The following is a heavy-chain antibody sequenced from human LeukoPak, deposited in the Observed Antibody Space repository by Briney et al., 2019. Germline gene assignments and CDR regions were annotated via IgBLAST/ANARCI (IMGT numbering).Heavy chain of an antibody. D-gene: IGHD5-18*01. V-gene: IGHV1-46*01. Sequence: GASVKVSCKASGYTFTSYNMHWVRQAPGQGLEWMGIINPSGGSTSYAQKFQGRVTMTRDTSTSTVYMELSSLRSEDTAVYYCARDPPGGTAMVHFDYWGQGTLVTVSS. CDR3: ARDPPGGTAMVHFDY. CDR2: INPSGGST. J-gene: IGHJ4*02. CDR1: GYTFTSYN.